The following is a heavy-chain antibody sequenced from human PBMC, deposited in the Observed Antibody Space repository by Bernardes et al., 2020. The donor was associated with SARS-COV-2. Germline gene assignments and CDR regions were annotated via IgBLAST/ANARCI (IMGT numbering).Heavy chain of an antibody. CDR3: ARVSGIGVAGNTAL. CDR2: ISSGSTFT. CDR1: GFTFSHYY. V-gene: IGHV3-11*06. D-gene: IGHD6-19*01. Sequence: GGSLRLSCAASGFTFSHYYMTWIRQAPGKGLEWVSYISSGSTFTTYEDSVKGRFTISRDDAKNSLYLQMTSLRAEDTAVYYCARVSGIGVAGNTALWGKGTLVTVSS. J-gene: IGHJ4*02.